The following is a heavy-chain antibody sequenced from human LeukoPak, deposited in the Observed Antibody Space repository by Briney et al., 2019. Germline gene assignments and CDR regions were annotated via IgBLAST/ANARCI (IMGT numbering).Heavy chain of an antibody. CDR2: ISYDGNNK. D-gene: IGHD6-13*01. CDR3: ARGGDSSIWYYYFDY. Sequence: GGSLRLSCAASGFTFSSYSMNWVRQAPGKGLEWVAVISYDGNNKYYADSVKGQFTISRDNSKNTLYLQMSNLRADDTAVYFCARGGDSSIWYYYFDYWGQGTLVTVSS. CDR1: GFTFSSYS. J-gene: IGHJ4*02. V-gene: IGHV3-30*19.